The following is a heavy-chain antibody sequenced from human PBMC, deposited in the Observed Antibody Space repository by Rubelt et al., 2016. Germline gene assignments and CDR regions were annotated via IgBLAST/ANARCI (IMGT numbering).Heavy chain of an antibody. J-gene: IGHJ4*02. CDR2: IYHSGST. Sequence: QVLLQESGPGLVKPSETLSLTCTVSGGSITSHNWSWIRQPPGKGLEWIGEIYHSGSTNYIPSLKSRVTISVDKSKNQFSLRLSSVTAADTAVYYCASKLYDYPYYFDCWGQGTLVTVSS. CDR1: GGSITSHN. D-gene: IGHD5-12*01. V-gene: IGHV4-59*11. CDR3: ASKLYDYPYYFDC.